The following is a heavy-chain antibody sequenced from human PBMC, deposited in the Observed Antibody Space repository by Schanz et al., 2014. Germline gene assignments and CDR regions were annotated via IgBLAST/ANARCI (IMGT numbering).Heavy chain of an antibody. CDR3: ARGIITMVRGGDVGAFDI. Sequence: VQLVESGGALVQPGGSLRLSCAASGFIFRSYGMHWVRQAPGKGLEWVALISYDGSSKNHADSVQGRFTISRDNSKNALYLQMDSLRAEDTAVYYCARGIITMVRGGDVGAFDIWGQGTMXTVSS. D-gene: IGHD3-10*01. V-gene: IGHV3-33*08. CDR2: ISYDGSSK. J-gene: IGHJ3*02. CDR1: GFIFRSYG.